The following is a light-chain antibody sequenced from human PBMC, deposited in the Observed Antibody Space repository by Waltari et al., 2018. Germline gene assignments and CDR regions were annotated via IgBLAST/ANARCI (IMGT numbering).Light chain of an antibody. V-gene: IGKV3-20*01. Sequence: SCQASESVSMYLAWYQQKPGRAPRLRIDGASSRATGIPDRFSGSVSGTDFSLTISGLEPEDSAVYYCQHHFRLPATFGQGTKVDIK. CDR1: ESVSMY. CDR3: QHHFRLPAT. CDR2: GAS. J-gene: IGKJ1*01.